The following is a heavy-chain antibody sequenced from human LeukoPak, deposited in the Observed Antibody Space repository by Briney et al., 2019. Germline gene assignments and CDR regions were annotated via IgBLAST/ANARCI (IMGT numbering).Heavy chain of an antibody. J-gene: IGHJ4*02. V-gene: IGHV1-2*02. CDR3: ARDWVRGATSFQDY. CDR2: INPNSGGT. Sequence: VASVKVSCKASGYTFTGYYMHWVRQAPGQGLEWMGWINPNSGGTNYAQKFQGRVTMTRDTSISTAYMELSRLRSDDTAVYYCARDWVRGATSFQDYWGQGTLVTVSS. CDR1: GYTFTGYY. D-gene: IGHD1-26*01.